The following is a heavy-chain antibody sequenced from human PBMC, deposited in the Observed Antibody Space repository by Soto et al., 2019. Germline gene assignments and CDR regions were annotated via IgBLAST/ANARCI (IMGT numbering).Heavy chain of an antibody. CDR1: GFTFSSYS. CDR3: AKHPAAGTDYYFDH. CDR2: ISSSSSYI. V-gene: IGHV3-21*04. J-gene: IGHJ4*02. Sequence: GGSLRLSCAASGFTFSSYSMNWVRQAPGKGLEWVSSISSSSSYIYYADSVKGRFTISREYSKNTLYLQMNSLRAEDTALYYCAKHPAAGTDYYFDHRGQGTLVTVSS. D-gene: IGHD6-19*01.